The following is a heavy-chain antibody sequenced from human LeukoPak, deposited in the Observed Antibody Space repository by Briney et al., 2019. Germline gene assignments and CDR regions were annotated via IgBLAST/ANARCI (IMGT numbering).Heavy chain of an antibody. V-gene: IGHV3-48*03. D-gene: IGHD3-22*01. CDR2: ISSSGSTI. CDR1: GFTFSSYE. Sequence: GGSLRLSCAASGFTFSSYEMNWVRQAPGKGLEWVSYISSSGSTIYYADSVKGRFTISRDNAKNSLYLQMNSLRAEDTAVYYCAREYYDSSGCDFDCWGQGTLVTVSS. J-gene: IGHJ4*02. CDR3: AREYYDSSGCDFDC.